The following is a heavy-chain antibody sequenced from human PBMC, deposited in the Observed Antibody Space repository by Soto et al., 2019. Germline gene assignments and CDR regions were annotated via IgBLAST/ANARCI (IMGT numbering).Heavy chain of an antibody. V-gene: IGHV1-69*13. D-gene: IGHD1-20*01. CDR1: GGTFSSYA. CDR3: ARSPGITGTRASQYAMDV. J-gene: IGHJ6*02. CDR2: IIPIFGTP. Sequence: GASVKVSCKASGGTFSSYAISWVRQAPGQGLEWMGGIIPIFGTPDYAQHFPVRVTISADESTKTAYLELSSLRPEDTAVYYCARSPGITGTRASQYAMDVWGQGTTVTVSS.